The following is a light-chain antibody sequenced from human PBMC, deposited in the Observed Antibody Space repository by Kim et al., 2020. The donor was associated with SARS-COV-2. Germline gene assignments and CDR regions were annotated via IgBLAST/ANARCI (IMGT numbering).Light chain of an antibody. V-gene: IGKV3-20*01. Sequence: WCPGERANNSCRASLSVNNSYLAWYQQKPGQATRILIYGACNRDTGIPDRFSGSESGTDFTFTISRLEPEDISVYYCKQYDSSPYSFGQGTKLEF. CDR3: KQYDSSPYS. CDR2: GAC. CDR1: LSVNNSY. J-gene: IGKJ2*03.